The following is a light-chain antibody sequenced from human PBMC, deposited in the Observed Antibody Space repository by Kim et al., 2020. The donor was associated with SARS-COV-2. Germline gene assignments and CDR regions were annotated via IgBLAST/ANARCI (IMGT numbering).Light chain of an antibody. J-gene: IGLJ3*02. CDR1: KLGDKY. CDR2: QDS. V-gene: IGLV3-1*01. Sequence: SMSPGQTASITCSGDKLGDKYACWYQQKPDQSPVLVIYQDSQRPSGIPERFSGSNSGNTATLTISGTQAMDEADYYCQAWDSSTAVFGGGTQLTVL. CDR3: QAWDSSTAV.